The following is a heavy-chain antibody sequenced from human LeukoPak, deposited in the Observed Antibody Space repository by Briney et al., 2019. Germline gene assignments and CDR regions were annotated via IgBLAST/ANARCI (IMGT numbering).Heavy chain of an antibody. D-gene: IGHD2-2*01. CDR1: GGSISSSNW. J-gene: IGHJ6*02. Sequence: SGTLSLTCAVSGGSISSSNWWSWVRQPPGKGLEWIGEIYHGGSTNYNPSLKSRVTISVDKSKNQFSLKLSSVTAADTAVYYCARVVPAGYYGMDVWGQGTTVTVSS. CDR2: IYHGGST. V-gene: IGHV4-4*02. CDR3: ARVVPAGYYGMDV.